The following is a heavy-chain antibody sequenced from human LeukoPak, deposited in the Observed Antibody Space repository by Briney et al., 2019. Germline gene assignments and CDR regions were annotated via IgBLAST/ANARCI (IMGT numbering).Heavy chain of an antibody. CDR2: VSGSGAST. J-gene: IGHJ4*02. CDR3: AKDIGSGWNVFDY. CDR1: GFTFRIYA. V-gene: IGHV3-23*01. D-gene: IGHD6-19*01. Sequence: GGSLTLSRAASGFTFRIYAMSWVRQAPGRGLEWVSSVSGSGASTNYADSVKGRFTISRDNSKNTVYMQMDSLSAEDTAVYYCAKDIGSGWNVFDYWGQGTLVTVSS.